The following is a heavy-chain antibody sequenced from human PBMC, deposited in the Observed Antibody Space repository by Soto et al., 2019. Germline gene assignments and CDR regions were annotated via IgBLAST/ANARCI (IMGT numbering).Heavy chain of an antibody. J-gene: IGHJ4*02. Sequence: SLRLSCAASGFTFSSYWMSWVRQAPGKGLEWVANIKQDGSEKYYVDSVKGRFTISRDNAKNSLYLQMNSLRAEDTAVYYCARGSTDVDTAMVEYYFDYWGQGTLVTVSS. CDR1: GFTFSSYW. CDR2: IKQDGSEK. D-gene: IGHD5-18*01. CDR3: ARGSTDVDTAMVEYYFDY. V-gene: IGHV3-7*01.